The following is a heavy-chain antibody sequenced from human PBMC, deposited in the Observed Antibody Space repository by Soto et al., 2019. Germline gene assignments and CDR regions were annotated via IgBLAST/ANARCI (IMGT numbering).Heavy chain of an antibody. CDR3: ARLITIFGFDY. Sequence: EVQLVESGGGLVQPGGSLRLSCAASGFTVSSDYMSWVRQAPGKGLEWVSVIYSGGSTYYADSVKGRFTISRDNSKNTLYLQMNSLRAEDTAVYYCARLITIFGFDYWGQGTLVTVSS. J-gene: IGHJ4*02. V-gene: IGHV3-66*04. D-gene: IGHD3-3*01. CDR2: IYSGGST. CDR1: GFTVSSDY.